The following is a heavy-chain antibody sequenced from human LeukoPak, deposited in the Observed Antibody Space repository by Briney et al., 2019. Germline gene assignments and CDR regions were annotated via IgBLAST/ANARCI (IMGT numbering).Heavy chain of an antibody. CDR1: GFTFSSYE. J-gene: IGHJ4*02. CDR3: ARVDYGDYPYY. Sequence: PGGSLRLSCAASGFTFSSYEMNWVRQAPGKGLEWVSYISSTSNYIYYADSVKGRFTISRDNAKNSLYLQMNSLRAEDTAVYYCARVDYGDYPYYWGQGTLVTVSS. CDR2: ISSTSNYI. D-gene: IGHD4-17*01. V-gene: IGHV3-21*05.